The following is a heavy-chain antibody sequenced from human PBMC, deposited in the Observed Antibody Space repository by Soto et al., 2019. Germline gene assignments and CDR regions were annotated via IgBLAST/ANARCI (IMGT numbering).Heavy chain of an antibody. V-gene: IGHV3-23*01. J-gene: IGHJ6*03. CDR1: GFTFSTYG. D-gene: IGHD3-16*01. Sequence: DVQLLESGGGLVQRGGSLRLSCAASGFTFSTYGMTWVGQAPGKGLEWVSYGGSGGCTYYADSVKGRFTISRDNSKNTLYLQMNSLRAEDTAVYYCVKFRGRAYHYYYMDVWGNGTTVTVSS. CDR3: VKFRGRAYHYYYMDV. CDR2: YGGSGGCT.